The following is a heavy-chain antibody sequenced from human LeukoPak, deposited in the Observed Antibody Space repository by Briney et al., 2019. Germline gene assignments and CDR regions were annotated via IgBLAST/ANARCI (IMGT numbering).Heavy chain of an antibody. V-gene: IGHV1-46*01. CDR3: ARGGYDYVWGSYRQGYYFDY. Sequence: ASVKVSCKASGYTFTSYYMHWVRQAPGRGLEWMGIINPSGGSTSYTQKFQGRVTMTRDTSTSTVYMELSSVTAADTAVYYCARGGYDYVWGSYRQGYYFDYWGQGTLVTVSS. CDR2: INPSGGST. CDR1: GYTFTSYY. D-gene: IGHD3-16*02. J-gene: IGHJ4*02.